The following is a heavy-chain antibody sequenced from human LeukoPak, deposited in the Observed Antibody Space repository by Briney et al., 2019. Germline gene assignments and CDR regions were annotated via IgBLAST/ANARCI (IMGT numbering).Heavy chain of an antibody. D-gene: IGHD2-21*01. Sequence: SQTLSLTCAISGDSVSTNSAAWTWIRQSPSRGLEWLGRTYYRSKWYTDYALSVISRITITPDTSKNQFSLQLNSVTPEDTAVYYCARELLFARYYNYMDVWGKGTTVTISS. V-gene: IGHV6-1*01. J-gene: IGHJ6*03. CDR1: GDSVSTNSAA. CDR3: ARELLFARYYNYMDV. CDR2: TYYRSKWYT.